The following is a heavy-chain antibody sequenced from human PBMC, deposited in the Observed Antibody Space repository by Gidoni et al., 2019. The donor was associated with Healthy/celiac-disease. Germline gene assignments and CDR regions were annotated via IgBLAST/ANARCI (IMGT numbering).Heavy chain of an antibody. V-gene: IGHV3-30*18. CDR2: ISYDGSNK. D-gene: IGHD5-12*01. J-gene: IGHJ4*02. Sequence: QVQLVESGGGVVQPGRSLRLYCAASGFTFSSYGMHWVRQAPGKGLEWVAVISYDGSNKYYADSVKGRFTISRDNSKNTLYLQMNSLRAEDTAVYYCAKVPPTSGYAEDYWGQGTLVTVSS. CDR1: GFTFSSYG. CDR3: AKVPPTSGYAEDY.